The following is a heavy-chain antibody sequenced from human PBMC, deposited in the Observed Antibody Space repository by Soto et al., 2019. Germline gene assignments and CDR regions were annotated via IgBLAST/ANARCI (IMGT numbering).Heavy chain of an antibody. J-gene: IGHJ5*02. CDR1: GYSFTNYW. V-gene: IGHV5-10-1*01. CDR2: IDPSDSYT. CDR3: ARGGGIHRNWFDP. D-gene: IGHD2-15*01. Sequence: PGESLKISCKGSGYSFTNYWITWVRQMPGKGLEWMGRIDPSDSYTNYSPSFQGHVTISADKSISTAYLQWSSLKASDTAMYYCARGGGIHRNWFDPWGQGTLVTVSS.